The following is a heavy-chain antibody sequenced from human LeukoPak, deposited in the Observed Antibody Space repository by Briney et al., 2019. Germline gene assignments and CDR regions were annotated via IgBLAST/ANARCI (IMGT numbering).Heavy chain of an antibody. Sequence: SVKVSCKASGGTFSSYAISWVRQAPGQGLEWMGGIIPIFGTANYAQKFQGRVTITADESTSTAYMELSSLGSEDTAVYYCARDRGLLWFGESAYYFDYWGQGTLVTVSS. CDR3: ARDRGLLWFGESAYYFDY. CDR2: IIPIFGTA. J-gene: IGHJ4*02. D-gene: IGHD3-10*01. CDR1: GGTFSSYA. V-gene: IGHV1-69*13.